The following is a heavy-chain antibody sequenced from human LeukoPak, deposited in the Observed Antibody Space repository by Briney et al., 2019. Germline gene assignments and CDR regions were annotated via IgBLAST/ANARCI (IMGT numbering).Heavy chain of an antibody. CDR3: ARGFIAAAKFDP. CDR2: IYTSGST. D-gene: IGHD6-13*01. Sequence: SQTLSLTCTVSGGSISSGSYYWSWIRQPAGKGLEWIGRIYTSGSTNYNPSLKSRVTISVDTSKNQFSLKLSSVTAADTAVYYCARGFIAAAKFDPWGQGTLVTVSS. V-gene: IGHV4-61*02. CDR1: GGSISSGSYY. J-gene: IGHJ5*02.